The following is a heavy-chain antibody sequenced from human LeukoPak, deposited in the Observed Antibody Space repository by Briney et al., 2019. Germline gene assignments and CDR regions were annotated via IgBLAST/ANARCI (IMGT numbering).Heavy chain of an antibody. CDR2: VYYSGST. CDR3: ARLITMVRGGTTDY. CDR1: GGSISSHY. D-gene: IGHD3-10*01. V-gene: IGHV4-59*11. J-gene: IGHJ4*02. Sequence: SETLSLTYSVSGGSISSHYWSWIRQPPGKGLEWIGYVYYSGSTNYNPSLKSRVTISLDTSKNHFSLKLTSVTAADTAVYYCARLITMVRGGTTDYWGQGTLVTVSS.